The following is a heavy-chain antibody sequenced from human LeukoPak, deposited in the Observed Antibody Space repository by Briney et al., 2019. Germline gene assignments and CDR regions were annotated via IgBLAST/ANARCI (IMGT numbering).Heavy chain of an antibody. J-gene: IGHJ4*02. Sequence: SQTLSLTCTVSGGSISSGSYYWSWIRQPAGKGLEWIGRIYTSGSTNYNPSLKSRVTISVDTSKNQFSLKLSSVTAADTAVYYCARGGTKAAAEDYRGQGTLVTVSS. CDR1: GGSISSGSYY. CDR2: IYTSGST. V-gene: IGHV4-61*02. D-gene: IGHD6-13*01. CDR3: ARGGTKAAAEDY.